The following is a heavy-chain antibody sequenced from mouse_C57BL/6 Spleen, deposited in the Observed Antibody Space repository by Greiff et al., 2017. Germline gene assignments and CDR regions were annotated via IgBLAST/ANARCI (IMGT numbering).Heavy chain of an antibody. V-gene: IGHV2-5*01. J-gene: IGHJ4*01. D-gene: IGHD1-1*01. CDR2: IWRGGST. Sequence: VQLQESGPGLVQPSQSLSITCTVSGFSLTSYGVHWVRQSPGKGLGWLGVIWRGGSTDYTAAFMSRLSITKDNSKSQVFFKMNSLQADDTAIYYCAKDYYGSSHAMDYWGQGTSVTVSS. CDR3: AKDYYGSSHAMDY. CDR1: GFSLTSYG.